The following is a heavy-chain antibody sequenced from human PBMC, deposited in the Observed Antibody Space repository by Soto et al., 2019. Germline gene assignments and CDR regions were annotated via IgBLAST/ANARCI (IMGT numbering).Heavy chain of an antibody. CDR3: AKEERYCSGGSCYSGYFDY. J-gene: IGHJ4*02. CDR2: ISGSGGST. CDR1: GFTFSSYA. D-gene: IGHD2-15*01. V-gene: IGHV3-23*01. Sequence: HPGGSLRLSCAASGFTFSSYAMSWVRQAPGKGLEWVSAISGSGGSTYYADSVKGRFTISRDNSKNTLYLQMNSLRAEDTAVYYCAKEERYCSGGSCYSGYFDYWGQGTLVTVSS.